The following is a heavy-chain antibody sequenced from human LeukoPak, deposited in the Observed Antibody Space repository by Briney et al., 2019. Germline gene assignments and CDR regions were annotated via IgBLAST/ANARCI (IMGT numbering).Heavy chain of an antibody. J-gene: IGHJ4*02. CDR1: GFIFSNYG. CDR3: AKELQPWFPFDD. D-gene: IGHD3-10*01. CDR2: ITSDGYNK. V-gene: IGHV3-30*02. Sequence: SGGSLRLSCAASGFIFSNYGMHWVRQAPGKGPEWLAFITSDGYNKYYTDPVKGRFTISRDNSDNTLYLQMNSLRPEDTAVYYCAKELQPWFPFDDCGQGILVTVSS.